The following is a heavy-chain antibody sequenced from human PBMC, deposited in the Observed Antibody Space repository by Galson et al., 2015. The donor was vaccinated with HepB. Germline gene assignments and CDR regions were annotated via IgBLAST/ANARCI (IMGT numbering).Heavy chain of an antibody. V-gene: IGHV4-39*01. J-gene: IGHJ4*02. CDR1: GGSISSSSYY. CDR3: ARHLEGFVGATSGY. D-gene: IGHD1-26*01. Sequence: ETLSLTCTVSGGSISSSSYYWGWIRQPPGKGLEWIGSIYYSGSTYYNPSLKSRVTISVDTSKNQFSLKLSSVTAADTAVYYCARHLEGFVGATSGYWGQGTLVTVSS. CDR2: IYYSGST.